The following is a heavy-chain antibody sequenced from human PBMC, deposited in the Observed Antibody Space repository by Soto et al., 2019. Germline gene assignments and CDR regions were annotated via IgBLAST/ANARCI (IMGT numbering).Heavy chain of an antibody. J-gene: IGHJ3*02. CDR3: ASTPVKAAPQAFDI. CDR1: GGTFSSYA. D-gene: IGHD2-15*01. CDR2: IIPIFGTA. V-gene: IGHV1-69*12. Sequence: QVQLVQSGAEVKKPGSSVKVSCKASGGTFSSYAISWVRQAPGQGLEWMGGIIPIFGTANYAQKFQGRVTITADESTSTAYMELSRLRSEDTAVYYCASTPVKAAPQAFDIWGQGTMVTVSS.